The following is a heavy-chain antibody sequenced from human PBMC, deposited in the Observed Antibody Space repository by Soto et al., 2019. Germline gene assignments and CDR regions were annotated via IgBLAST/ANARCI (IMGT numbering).Heavy chain of an antibody. CDR2: ISAYNGNT. J-gene: IGHJ5*02. CDR3: ARDVIDIVVVVAAYNWFDP. V-gene: IGHV1-18*01. CDR1: GYTFTSYG. D-gene: IGHD2-15*01. Sequence: XSVKVSFNASGYTFTSYGISLVRHSPGQGLEWMGWISAYNGNTNYAQKLQGRVAMTTDTSTSTAYMELRSLRSDDTAVYYCARDVIDIVVVVAAYNWFDPWGQGTLVTVSS.